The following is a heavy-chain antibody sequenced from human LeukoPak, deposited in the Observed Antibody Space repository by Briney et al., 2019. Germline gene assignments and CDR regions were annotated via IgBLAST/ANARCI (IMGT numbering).Heavy chain of an antibody. Sequence: GGSLRLSCAASGFSFSSSWMHWVRQVPGKGLEWVSRINDDETSTTYAESVKGRYTISRDNAKNTLFLQMNSLRAEDTAVYYCATTGSGSYYDYWGQGTLVTVSS. D-gene: IGHD1-26*01. CDR2: INDDETST. CDR1: GFSFSSSW. V-gene: IGHV3-74*01. CDR3: ATTGSGSYYDY. J-gene: IGHJ4*02.